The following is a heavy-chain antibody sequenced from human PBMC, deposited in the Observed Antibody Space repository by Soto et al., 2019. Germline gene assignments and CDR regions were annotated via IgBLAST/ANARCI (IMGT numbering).Heavy chain of an antibody. CDR1: GGSMSEYF. Sequence: SETLSLTCSVSGGSMSEYFWSWIRQSPGKGLEWIGYIYYLGSTDYNPSLKSRVTISVDTSKRQFSLRLISVTAADTAVFYCGRDGDDASGSQYPDYWGQGTQVTVSS. CDR3: GRDGDDASGSQYPDY. D-gene: IGHD3-10*01. V-gene: IGHV4-59*01. CDR2: IYYLGST. J-gene: IGHJ4*02.